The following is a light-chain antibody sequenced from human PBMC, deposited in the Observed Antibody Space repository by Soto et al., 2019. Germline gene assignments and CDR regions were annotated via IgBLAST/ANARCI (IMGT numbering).Light chain of an antibody. V-gene: IGKV3-15*01. CDR1: QSVSSN. J-gene: IGKJ1*01. CDR2: GAS. CDR3: QQYNNWPRT. Sequence: DIVMTQSPATLSVSPWERATLSCRASQSVSSNLAWYQQKPGQSPRLLIYGASTRATTIPARFSGSGSGTQFTLTISSLQSEDFAVYFCQQYNNWPRTFGQGTKVDIK.